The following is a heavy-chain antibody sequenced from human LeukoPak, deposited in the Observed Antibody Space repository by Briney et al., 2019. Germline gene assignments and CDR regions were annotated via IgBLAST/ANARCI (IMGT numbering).Heavy chain of an antibody. D-gene: IGHD3-22*01. Sequence: ASVKVSCKASGYTFTGYYMHWVRQAPGQGLEWMGWINPNSGVTNYAQKFQGRVTITRDTSISTAYMELSRLRSDDTAVYYCARAQYYYDSSGYLNWGQGTLVTVSS. CDR2: INPNSGVT. CDR1: GYTFTGYY. V-gene: IGHV1-2*02. CDR3: ARAQYYYDSSGYLN. J-gene: IGHJ4*02.